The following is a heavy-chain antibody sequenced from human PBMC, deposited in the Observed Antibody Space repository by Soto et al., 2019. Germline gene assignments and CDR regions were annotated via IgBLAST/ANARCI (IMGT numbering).Heavy chain of an antibody. CDR1: GGSFSGYY. V-gene: IGHV4-59*08. Sequence: SETLSLTCAVYGGSFSGYYWSWIRQPPGKGLEWIGYIYYSGSTNYNPSLKSRVTISVDTSKNQFSLKLSSVTAADTAVYYCARITGYCGGDCYFYGMDVWGQGTTVTVSS. CDR2: IYYSGST. CDR3: ARITGYCGGDCYFYGMDV. D-gene: IGHD2-21*01. J-gene: IGHJ6*02.